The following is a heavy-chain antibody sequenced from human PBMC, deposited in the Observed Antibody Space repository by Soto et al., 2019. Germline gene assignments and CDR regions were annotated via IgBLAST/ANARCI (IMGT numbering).Heavy chain of an antibody. V-gene: IGHV1-69*13. D-gene: IGHD3-22*01. CDR1: GGTFSSYA. CDR2: IIPIFGTA. J-gene: IGHJ4*02. Sequence: SVKVSCKASGGTFSSYAISWVRQAPGQGLEWMGGIIPIFGTANYAQKFQGRVTITADESTSTAYMELSSLRSEDTAVYYCARDHYYDSSGYPTRFDYWGQGTQVTAPQ. CDR3: ARDHYYDSSGYPTRFDY.